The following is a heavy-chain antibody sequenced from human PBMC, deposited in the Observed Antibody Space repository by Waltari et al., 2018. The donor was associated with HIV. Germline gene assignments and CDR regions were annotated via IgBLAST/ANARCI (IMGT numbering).Heavy chain of an antibody. J-gene: IGHJ6*02. CDR1: AFPSPTYG. CDR3: ARIGTFPHNYAIDF. Sequence: EVQLLESGGGLVQSGGSLSRSCAASAFPSPTYGMSWVRQTPGKGLEWVDYIKDDGSEKYYMGSVKGRFTISRDNAKNSMFLQMNSLRAEDTAVYYCARIGTFPHNYAIDFWGQGTTVTVSS. CDR2: IKDDGSEK. V-gene: IGHV3-7*01. D-gene: IGHD1-26*01.